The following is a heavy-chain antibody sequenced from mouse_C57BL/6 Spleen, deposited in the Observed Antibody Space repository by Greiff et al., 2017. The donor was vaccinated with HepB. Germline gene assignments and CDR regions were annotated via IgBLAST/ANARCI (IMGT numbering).Heavy chain of an antibody. J-gene: IGHJ4*01. D-gene: IGHD1-1*01. Sequence: QVQLKESGAELVKPGASVKISCKASGYAFSSYWMNWVKQRPGKGLEWIGQIYPGDGDTNYNGKFKGKATLTADKSSSTAYMQLSSLTSEDSAVYFCARPSYYSYAMDYWGQGTSVTVSS. V-gene: IGHV1-80*01. CDR1: GYAFSSYW. CDR2: IYPGDGDT. CDR3: ARPSYYSYAMDY.